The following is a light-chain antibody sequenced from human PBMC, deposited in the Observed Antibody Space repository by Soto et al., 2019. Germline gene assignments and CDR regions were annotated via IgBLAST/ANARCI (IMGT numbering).Light chain of an antibody. CDR1: QGISSY. CDR2: AAS. J-gene: IGKJ4*01. V-gene: IGKV1-9*01. CDR3: QQLNNYPLT. Sequence: IQLTLSPSSLSASVGDRVTINCRVSQGISSYLAWYQQKPGKAPKLLIYAASTLQSGVPSRFSGSGSDTEFTLTISSLQPEDFATYYCQQLNNYPLTFGGGTKV.